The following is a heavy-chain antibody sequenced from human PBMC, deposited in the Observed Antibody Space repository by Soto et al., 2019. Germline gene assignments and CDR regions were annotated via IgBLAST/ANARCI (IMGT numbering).Heavy chain of an antibody. Sequence: VQLVQSGAEVKKPGASVKVSCKASGYTFTSYGISWVRQAPGQGLEWMGWISAYNGNTNYAQKLQGRVTMTTDTSTSKAYMEQRSLRSDDTAVYYCARDKGRAYYYDSSGYPTGDWGQGTLVTVSS. CDR1: GYTFTSYG. V-gene: IGHV1-18*01. D-gene: IGHD3-22*01. J-gene: IGHJ4*02. CDR3: ARDKGRAYYYDSSGYPTGD. CDR2: ISAYNGNT.